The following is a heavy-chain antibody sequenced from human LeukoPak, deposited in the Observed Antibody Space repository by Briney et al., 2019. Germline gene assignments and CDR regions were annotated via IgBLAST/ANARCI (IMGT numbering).Heavy chain of an antibody. CDR1: GGSISSYY. D-gene: IGHD6-13*01. J-gene: IGHJ4*02. V-gene: IGHV4-59*08. Sequence: PSETLSLTCTVSGGSISSYYWSWIRQPPGKGLEWIGYIYYSGSTNYNPSLKSRVTISVDTSKNQFSLKLSSVTAADTAVYYCACQRYSSSWYDFYYWGRGTLVTVSS. CDR2: IYYSGST. CDR3: ACQRYSSSWYDFYY.